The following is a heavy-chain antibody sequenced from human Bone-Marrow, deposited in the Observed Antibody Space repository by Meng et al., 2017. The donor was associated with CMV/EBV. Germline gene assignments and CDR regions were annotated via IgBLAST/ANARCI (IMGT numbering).Heavy chain of an antibody. J-gene: IGHJ6*02. CDR2: ISGSSSYI. CDR3: ASSSTTLYGMDV. CDR1: GFTFSSYA. Sequence: GESLKISCAASGFTFSSYAMSWVRQAPGKGLEWVSTISGSSSYIYYADSVKGRFTISRDNAKNSLYLQMNSLRAEDTAVYYCASSSTTLYGMDVWGQGTTVTVSS. V-gene: IGHV3-21*01. D-gene: IGHD2-2*01.